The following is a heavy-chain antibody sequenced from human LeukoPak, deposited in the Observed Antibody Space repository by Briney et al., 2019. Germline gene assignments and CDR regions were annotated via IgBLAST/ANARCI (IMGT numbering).Heavy chain of an antibody. CDR2: INPSGGST. D-gene: IGHD4-17*01. Sequence: ASVKVSCKASGYTFTSYYMHWVRQDPGQGLEWMGIINPSGGSTRYAQKFQGRVTMTRDTSTSTVYMELSSLRSEDTAVYYCARNPVTTKYFDYWGQGTLVTVSS. CDR3: ARNPVTTKYFDY. V-gene: IGHV1-46*01. J-gene: IGHJ4*02. CDR1: GYTFTSYY.